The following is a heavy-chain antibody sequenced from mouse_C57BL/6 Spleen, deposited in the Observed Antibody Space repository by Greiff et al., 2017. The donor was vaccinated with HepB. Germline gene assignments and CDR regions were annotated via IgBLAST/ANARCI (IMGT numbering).Heavy chain of an antibody. V-gene: IGHV1-64*01. CDR3: ARREGTYYSNYVYFDV. J-gene: IGHJ1*03. D-gene: IGHD2-5*01. CDR2: IHPNSGST. CDR1: GYTFTSYW. Sequence: QVQLQQSGAELVKPGASVKLSCKASGYTFTSYWMHWVKQRPGQGLEWIGMIHPNSGSTNYNEKFKSKATLTVDKSSSTAYMQLSSLTSEDSAVYYCARREGTYYSNYVYFDVWGTGTTVTVSS.